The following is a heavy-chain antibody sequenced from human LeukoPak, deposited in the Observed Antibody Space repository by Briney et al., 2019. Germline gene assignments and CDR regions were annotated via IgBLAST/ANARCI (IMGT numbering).Heavy chain of an antibody. CDR3: ARDPAYYDILTGYSPADNWFDP. V-gene: IGHV3-30*19. D-gene: IGHD3-9*01. Sequence: GGSLRLSCAASGFTFSNYGMHWVRQAPGKGLEWVAVISYDGSNKYYADSVKGRFTISRDNSKNTLYLQMNSLRAEDTAVYYCARDPAYYDILTGYSPADNWFDPWGQGTLVTVSS. CDR1: GFTFSNYG. CDR2: ISYDGSNK. J-gene: IGHJ5*02.